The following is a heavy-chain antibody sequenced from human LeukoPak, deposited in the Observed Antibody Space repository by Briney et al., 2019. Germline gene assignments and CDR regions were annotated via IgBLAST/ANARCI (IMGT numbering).Heavy chain of an antibody. V-gene: IGHV4-31*03. J-gene: IGHJ3*02. CDR1: GGSISSGGYY. Sequence: SETLSLTCSVSGGSISSGGYYWSWIRQHPGKGLEWIGYSYYSGSTYYNPSLKSRVAISEDAAKNQFALTLSSVTAADTAVYYCARDGDYGDSGAFDIWGQGTMVTVSS. CDR2: SYYSGST. D-gene: IGHD4-17*01. CDR3: ARDGDYGDSGAFDI.